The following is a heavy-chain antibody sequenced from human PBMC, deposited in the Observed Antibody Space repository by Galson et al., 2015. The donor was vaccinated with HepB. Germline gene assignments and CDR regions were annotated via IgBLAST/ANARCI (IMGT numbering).Heavy chain of an antibody. D-gene: IGHD3-10*01. Sequence: SLRLSCAASGFTFSSYRMSWVRQAPGKGLEWVANIKQDGSEKYYVDSVKGRFTISRDNAKNSLYLQMNSLRAEDTAVYYRAREYLVRGVINNWGQGTLVTVSS. J-gene: IGHJ4*02. V-gene: IGHV3-7*03. CDR1: GFTFSSYR. CDR2: IKQDGSEK. CDR3: AREYLVRGVINN.